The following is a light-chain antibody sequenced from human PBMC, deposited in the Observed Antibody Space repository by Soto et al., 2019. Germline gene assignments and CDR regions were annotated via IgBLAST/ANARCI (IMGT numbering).Light chain of an antibody. Sequence: EIVLTQSPGTLSLSPGETATLSCRASQTVNSDYLAWFQQRPGQAPRLLFFATSRRATDIPDRFSGSGSGTDFTLAIRRLEPEDFAVYYCHQFGYSPRTFGQGTKVA. V-gene: IGKV3-20*01. J-gene: IGKJ1*01. CDR2: ATS. CDR1: QTVNSDY. CDR3: HQFGYSPRT.